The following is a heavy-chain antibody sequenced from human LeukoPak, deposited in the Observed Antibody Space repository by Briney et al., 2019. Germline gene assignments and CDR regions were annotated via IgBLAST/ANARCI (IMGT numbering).Heavy chain of an antibody. CDR3: AKTGGIGISVAH. J-gene: IGHJ4*02. Sequence: GGSLRLSCAASGFIFRSYEMNWVRQAPGKGLEWVSYISSSGTTIYYADSVKGRFTISRDNSKNTLYLQVNSLRAEDTAVYYCAKTGGIGISVAHWGQGTLVTVSS. V-gene: IGHV3-48*03. CDR1: GFIFRSYE. D-gene: IGHD6-19*01. CDR2: ISSSGTTI.